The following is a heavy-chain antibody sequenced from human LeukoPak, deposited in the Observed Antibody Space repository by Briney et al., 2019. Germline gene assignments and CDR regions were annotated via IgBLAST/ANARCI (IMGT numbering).Heavy chain of an antibody. V-gene: IGHV4-59*01. D-gene: IGHD3-10*01. CDR1: SGSISSYY. Sequence: SETLSLTCTVSSGSISSYYWSWIRQAPGKGLEWIGYIYYSGSSNYNPSFKSRLTMSVDTPKKQFSLKLSSVTAADTAVYYCARTEYYFDHWGQGSLVTVSS. J-gene: IGHJ4*02. CDR2: IYYSGSS. CDR3: ARTEYYFDH.